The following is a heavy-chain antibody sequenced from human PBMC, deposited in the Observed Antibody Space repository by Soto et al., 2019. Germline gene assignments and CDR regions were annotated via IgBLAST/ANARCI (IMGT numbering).Heavy chain of an antibody. J-gene: IGHJ4*02. CDR1: GGSISGYY. CDR2: VHQSGRT. Sequence: PSETLSLTCTVSGGSISGYYWSLVRQPPGKGLEWIGEVHQSGRTNYNPSFKSRVTISVDRSQNHFSLQLTSVTAADTAVYYCARSEATALDYWGQGTLVTVSS. V-gene: IGHV4-59*12. CDR3: ARSEATALDY.